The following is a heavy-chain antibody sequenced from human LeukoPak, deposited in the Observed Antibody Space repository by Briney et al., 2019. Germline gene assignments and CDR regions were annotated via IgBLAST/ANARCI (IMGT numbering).Heavy chain of an antibody. Sequence: ASVKVSCKASGYTFTGHYMHWVRQAPGQGLEWMGWINPKNAGTNFAQRFQGRVTMTRDTSSSTVYMELSRLRSGDTAFYYCARTLYVAAVPGGLDYWGQGTLVTVSS. CDR1: GYTFTGHY. D-gene: IGHD6-13*01. V-gene: IGHV1-2*02. CDR2: INPKNAGT. J-gene: IGHJ4*02. CDR3: ARTLYVAAVPGGLDY.